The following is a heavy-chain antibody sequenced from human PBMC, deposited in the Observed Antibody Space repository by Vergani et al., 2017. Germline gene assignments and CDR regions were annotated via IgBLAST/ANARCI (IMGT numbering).Heavy chain of an antibody. V-gene: IGHV4-34*01. J-gene: IGHJ3*01. CDR1: GGSLSGCY. Sequence: QVQLQQWGPGLLKPSETLSLTCAVYGGSLSGCYWSWIRLAPGKGLEWIGEINHSGTINYNPTLKSPFNVSIDTSRDHFSLKLRSVSAADTAVYFCARRAERWETLLRDDFDVWGQGTFVTVSP. CDR3: ARRAERWETLLRDDFDV. CDR2: INHSGTI. D-gene: IGHD1-26*01.